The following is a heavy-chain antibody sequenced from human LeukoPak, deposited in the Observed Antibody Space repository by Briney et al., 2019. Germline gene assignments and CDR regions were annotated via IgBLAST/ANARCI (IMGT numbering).Heavy chain of an antibody. CDR3: AKAADYGGYSGDY. Sequence: PGGSLRLSCAASGFTFSSYGMHWVRQAPGQGLEWMGRINPNSGGTNYAQKFQGRVTMTRDTSISTAYMELSSLRSDDTAVYYCAKAADYGGYSGDYWGQGSLVTVSS. D-gene: IGHD4-23*01. CDR2: INPNSGGT. J-gene: IGHJ4*02. V-gene: IGHV1-2*06. CDR1: GFTFSSYG.